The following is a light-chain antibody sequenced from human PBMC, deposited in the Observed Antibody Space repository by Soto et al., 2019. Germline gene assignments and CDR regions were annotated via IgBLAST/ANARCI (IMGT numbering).Light chain of an antibody. J-gene: IGLJ1*01. Sequence: CVLTQPTSMSAAPGQKVTISCAGGSSNIGNNYVSWYQQLPGTAPKLLIYDNNKRPSGILDRFSGSKSGTSATLGITGLQTGDEADYYCGTWDSSLSAFYVFGTGTKVTVL. CDR3: GTWDSSLSAFYV. CDR1: SSNIGNNY. V-gene: IGLV1-51*01. CDR2: DNN.